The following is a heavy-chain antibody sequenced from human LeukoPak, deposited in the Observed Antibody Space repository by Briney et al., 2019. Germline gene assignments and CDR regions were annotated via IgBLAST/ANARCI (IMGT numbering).Heavy chain of an antibody. Sequence: WASVTVSCKASGYTFTTYAVNWVRQAPGQGLEWMGWINTNTGNPTYAQGFTGRFVFSLDTSVSTAYLLISSLTPEDTAVYYSARADRFGEFYYWGQGTLVTVSS. V-gene: IGHV7-4-1*02. D-gene: IGHD3-10*01. CDR3: ARADRFGEFYY. CDR1: GYTFTTYA. J-gene: IGHJ4*02. CDR2: INTNTGNP.